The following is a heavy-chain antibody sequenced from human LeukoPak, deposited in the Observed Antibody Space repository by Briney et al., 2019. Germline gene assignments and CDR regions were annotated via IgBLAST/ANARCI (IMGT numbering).Heavy chain of an antibody. V-gene: IGHV1-69*13. Sequence: SVKVSCKASGGTFSSYAISWVRQAPGQGLEWMGGIIPIFGTANYAQKFQGRVTITADESTSTAHMELSSLRSEDTAVYYCASGYYSGTNNWFDPWGQGTLVTVSS. D-gene: IGHD1-26*01. CDR1: GGTFSSYA. CDR2: IIPIFGTA. J-gene: IGHJ5*02. CDR3: ASGYYSGTNNWFDP.